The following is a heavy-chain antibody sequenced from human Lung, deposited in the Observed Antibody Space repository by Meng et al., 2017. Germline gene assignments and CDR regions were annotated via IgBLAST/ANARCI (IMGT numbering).Heavy chain of an antibody. D-gene: IGHD4-17*01. J-gene: IGHJ4*02. CDR1: GGSISSGNW. CDR3: ARNGAYCLHS. CDR2: ISHSGNT. Sequence: QVPLQGSGPRLVKPSGTLSLTCAVSGGSISSGNWWSWVRQPPGKGLEWIGEISHSGNTNYSPSFRGRVTMSVGRSRDQFSLELNSVTAADTAVYFCARNGAYCLHSWGQGTLVTASS. V-gene: IGHV4-4*02.